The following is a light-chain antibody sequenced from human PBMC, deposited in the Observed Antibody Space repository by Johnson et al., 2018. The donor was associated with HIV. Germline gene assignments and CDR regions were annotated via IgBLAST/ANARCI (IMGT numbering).Light chain of an antibody. Sequence: QSVLTQPPSVSAAPGQKVTIPCSGSSSNIGKNSVSWYQQLPGTAPKLLIYESNKRPSGIPDRFSGSKSGTSATLGITGLQTGDEADYYCGTWDTSLGAQYVFGSGTKVTVL. CDR1: SSNIGKNS. V-gene: IGLV1-51*02. CDR2: ESN. CDR3: GTWDTSLGAQYV. J-gene: IGLJ1*01.